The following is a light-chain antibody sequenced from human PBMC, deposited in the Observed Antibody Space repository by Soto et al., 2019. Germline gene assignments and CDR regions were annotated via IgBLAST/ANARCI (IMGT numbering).Light chain of an antibody. V-gene: IGLV1-40*01. CDR3: QSYDSSLSGWV. Sequence: QSVLTQPPSVSGAPGQRVTISCTGSSSNIGAGYDVHWYQQLPGTAPKLLIYGNSNRPSGVPDRFSGSKSGTSASRAITGLRAEDEAEYYCQSYDSSLSGWVFGGGTKLTVL. CDR1: SSNIGAGYD. CDR2: GNS. J-gene: IGLJ3*02.